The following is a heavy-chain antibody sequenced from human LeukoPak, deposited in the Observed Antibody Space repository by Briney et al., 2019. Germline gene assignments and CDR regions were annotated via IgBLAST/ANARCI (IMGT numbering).Heavy chain of an antibody. D-gene: IGHD7-27*01. CDR1: GGSLNDYS. CDR2: IYPRGST. Sequence: SETLSLTCFVSGGSLNDYSWSWIRQPPGKGLEWIGYIYPRGSTYYNPSLKSRVILSLDKSANQFSLNLSSVTAADTAVYYCARFSPRAMGNYLDFWGQGTLVTVSS. J-gene: IGHJ4*02. CDR3: ARFSPRAMGNYLDF. V-gene: IGHV4-30-2*01.